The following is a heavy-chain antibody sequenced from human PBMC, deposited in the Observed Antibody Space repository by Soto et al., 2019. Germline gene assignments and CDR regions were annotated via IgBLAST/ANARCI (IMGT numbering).Heavy chain of an antibody. V-gene: IGHV4-30-4*01. CDR2: IYYSGNT. J-gene: IGHJ4*02. CDR1: GGSSSSGFSY. Sequence: PSETLSLTCTVSGGSSSSGFSYWGWIRQPPGKGLEWIGYIYYSGNTYFNPSLKSRVTLSVDTSKNQFSLNLSSVTAADTAVYYCVRYCSTTKCPFDYWGQGTLVNVSS. CDR3: VRYCSTTKCPFDY. D-gene: IGHD2-2*01.